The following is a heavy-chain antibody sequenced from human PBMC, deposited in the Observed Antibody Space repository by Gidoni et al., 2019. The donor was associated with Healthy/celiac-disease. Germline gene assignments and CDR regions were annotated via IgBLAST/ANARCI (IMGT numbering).Heavy chain of an antibody. CDR2: ISSSGSTI. J-gene: IGHJ6*02. Sequence: QVQLVESGGGLVKPGGSLRLSCAAPGFTFRDYYMSWIRQAPGKGLEWVSYISSSGSTIYYADSVKGRFTISRDNAKNSLYLQMNSLRAEDTAVYYCYVDTAMVPPGYYYGMDVWGQGTTVTVSS. D-gene: IGHD5-18*01. CDR1: GFTFRDYY. CDR3: YVDTAMVPPGYYYGMDV. V-gene: IGHV3-11*01.